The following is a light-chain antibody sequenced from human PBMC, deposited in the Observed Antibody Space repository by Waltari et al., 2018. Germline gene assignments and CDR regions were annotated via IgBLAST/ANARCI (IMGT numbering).Light chain of an antibody. Sequence: EIVLTQSPGTLPLSPGERATPSCRARQSVSSSYLAWYQQKPGQAPRLLIYGASSRATGIPDRFSGSGSGTDFTLTISRLEPEDFAVYYCQQYGSSPRTFGQGTKLEIK. CDR2: GAS. V-gene: IGKV3-20*01. J-gene: IGKJ2*01. CDR1: QSVSSSY. CDR3: QQYGSSPRT.